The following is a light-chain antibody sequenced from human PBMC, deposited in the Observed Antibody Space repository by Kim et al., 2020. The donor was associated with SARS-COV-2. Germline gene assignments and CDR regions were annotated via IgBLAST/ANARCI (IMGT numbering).Light chain of an antibody. Sequence: SPGERATLSCRASQSVSSSYFSWYQQKPGRAPRLLISGASTRATGIPARFSGSGSGTDFTLTISSLQPEDFAVYYCQQDYNLPWTFGQGTKVDIK. J-gene: IGKJ1*01. CDR2: GAS. CDR1: QSVSSSY. V-gene: IGKV3D-7*01. CDR3: QQDYNLPWT.